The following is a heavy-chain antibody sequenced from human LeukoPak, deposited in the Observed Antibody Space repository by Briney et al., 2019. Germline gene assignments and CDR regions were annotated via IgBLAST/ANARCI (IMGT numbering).Heavy chain of an antibody. J-gene: IGHJ4*02. CDR3: ARDSVTSWHDY. CDR2: INWNGGST. Sequence: GGSLRLSCAASGVIFDDYSMSWVRQAPGKGLEWVAGINWNGGSTGYADSVKGRSTTSRHNAKNFLYLQMNSLRAEDTALYYCARDSVTSWHDYWGQGTLVTVSS. D-gene: IGHD4-17*01. CDR1: GVIFDDYS. V-gene: IGHV3-20*04.